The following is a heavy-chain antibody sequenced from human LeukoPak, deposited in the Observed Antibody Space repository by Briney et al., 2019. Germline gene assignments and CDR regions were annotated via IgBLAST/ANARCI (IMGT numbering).Heavy chain of an antibody. CDR2: IKSKGDAGTT. V-gene: IGHV3-15*01. J-gene: IGHJ4*02. D-gene: IGHD1-26*01. CDR1: GFTFSDAW. CDR3: TTDLRWEADPPFDY. Sequence: GGSLRLSCVASGFTFSDAWMSWVRQAPGRGLEWVGRIKSKGDAGTTEYAAPVRGRFTISRDDSENTLYLQMNSLKTEDTAVYYCTTDLRWEADPPFDYWGQGTLVSVSS.